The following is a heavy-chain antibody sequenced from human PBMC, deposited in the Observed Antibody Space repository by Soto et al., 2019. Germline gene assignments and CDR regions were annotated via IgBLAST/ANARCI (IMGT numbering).Heavy chain of an antibody. V-gene: IGHV3-11*01. CDR1: GFTFSDYS. CDR2: ITRSSRTI. D-gene: IGHD1-26*01. CDR3: AREGGRAWDLDY. Sequence: QVQLVESGGGLVKPGGSLRLSCAASGFTFSDYSMTWIRLTPGKGLEWVSYITRSSRTIYYADSVKGRLTISRDNAKKGRYRKRCGLRAEDPAVYYCAREGGRAWDLDYWGQGSLVTVCS. J-gene: IGHJ4*02.